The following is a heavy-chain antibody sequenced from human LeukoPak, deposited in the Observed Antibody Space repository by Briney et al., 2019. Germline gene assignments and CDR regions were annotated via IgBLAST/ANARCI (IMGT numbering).Heavy chain of an antibody. J-gene: IGHJ1*01. D-gene: IGHD3-10*01. V-gene: IGHV4-59*01. CDR3: ARTPTYYYGSGSLYFQH. CDR2: YSGST. Sequence: YSGSTNYNPSLKSRVTISVDTSKNQFSLKLSSVTAADTAVYYCARTPTYYYGSGSLYFQHWGQGTLVTVSS.